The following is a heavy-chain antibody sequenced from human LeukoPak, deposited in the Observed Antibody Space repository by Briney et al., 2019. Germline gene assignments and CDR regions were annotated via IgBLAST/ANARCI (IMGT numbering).Heavy chain of an antibody. CDR3: ARGGGRGYYYYYYMDV. Sequence: SETLSLTCTVSGGSISSYYWSWIRQPAGKGLEWIGRIYTSGSTNYNPSLKSRVTISVDTSKNQFSLKLSSVTAADTAVYYCARGGGRGYYYYYYMDVWGKGTTVTVSS. CDR2: IYTSGST. CDR1: GGSISSYY. D-gene: IGHD2-15*01. J-gene: IGHJ6*03. V-gene: IGHV4-4*07.